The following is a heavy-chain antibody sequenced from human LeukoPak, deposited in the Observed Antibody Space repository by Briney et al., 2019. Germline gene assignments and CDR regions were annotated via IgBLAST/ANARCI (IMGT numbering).Heavy chain of an antibody. CDR1: GYTFTGYY. CDR3: ARTAMVVYYYYGMDV. J-gene: IGHJ6*02. V-gene: IGHV1-2*02. Sequence: ASVKVSCKASGYTFTGYYMHWVRQAPGQGLEWMGWINPNSGGTNYAQKFQGRVTMTRDTSISTAYMELSRLRSDDTAVYYCARTAMVVYYYYGMDVWGQGTTVTVSS. CDR2: INPNSGGT. D-gene: IGHD5-18*01.